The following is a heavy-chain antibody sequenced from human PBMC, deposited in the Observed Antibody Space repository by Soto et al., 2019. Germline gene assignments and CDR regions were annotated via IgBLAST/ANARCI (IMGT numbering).Heavy chain of an antibody. Sequence: GGSLRLSCAASGLTFSSYSMNWVRQAPGKGLEWVSSISSSSSYIYYADSVKGRFTISRDNAKNSLYLQMNSLRAEDTAVYYCARSATAYDYVWGSYRYMIRGAFDIWGQGTMVTVSS. D-gene: IGHD3-16*02. CDR3: ARSATAYDYVWGSYRYMIRGAFDI. CDR2: ISSSSSYI. J-gene: IGHJ3*02. V-gene: IGHV3-21*01. CDR1: GLTFSSYS.